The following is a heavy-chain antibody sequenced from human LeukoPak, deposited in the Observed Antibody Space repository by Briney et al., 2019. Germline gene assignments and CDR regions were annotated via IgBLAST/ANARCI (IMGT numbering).Heavy chain of an antibody. J-gene: IGHJ4*02. Sequence: GGSLRLSCAASGFTFSSQAMHWVRQAPGKGLEWVAVISYDGSNKYYADSVKGRFTISRDNSKNTLYLQMNSLRAEDTAVYYCARGGEWELPWSFDYWGQGTLVTVSS. V-gene: IGHV3-30-3*01. CDR2: ISYDGSNK. D-gene: IGHD1-26*01. CDR1: GFTFSSQA. CDR3: ARGGEWELPWSFDY.